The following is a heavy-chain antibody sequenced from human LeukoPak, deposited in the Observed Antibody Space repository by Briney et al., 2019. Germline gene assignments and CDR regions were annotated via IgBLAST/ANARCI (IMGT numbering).Heavy chain of an antibody. CDR3: ATLWDPVAGTTQSLL. Sequence: GGSLRLSCAASGFTFSSYEMNWVRQAPGKGLEWVSYISGSGSTIYYGDSLKGRFTISRDNANNSLYLQMNSLRVEDTAVYYCATLWDPVAGTTQSLLWGQGTLVTVSS. D-gene: IGHD6-19*01. CDR1: GFTFSSYE. CDR2: ISGSGSTI. J-gene: IGHJ4*02. V-gene: IGHV3-48*03.